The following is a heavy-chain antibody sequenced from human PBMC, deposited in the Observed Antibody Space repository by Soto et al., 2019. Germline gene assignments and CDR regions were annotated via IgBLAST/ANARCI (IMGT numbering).Heavy chain of an antibody. Sequence: QLQLVQSGAEVREPGSSVKVSCKASGGTFSSYTVIWVRQAPGQGLEWMGENTPILNIAKYAEKFQGRVTITPDDSTSTVKMNLSSLRTEDTAVYSCARGYYSGSNPSPFDDWGQGTLVAVSS. CDR1: GGTFSSYT. J-gene: IGHJ4*02. V-gene: IGHV1-69*01. CDR3: ARGYYSGSNPSPFDD. CDR2: NTPILNIA. D-gene: IGHD1-26*01.